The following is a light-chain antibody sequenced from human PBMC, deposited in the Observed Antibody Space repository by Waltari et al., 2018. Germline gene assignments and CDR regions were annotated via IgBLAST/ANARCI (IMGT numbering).Light chain of an antibody. V-gene: IGKV3-11*01. CDR3: QQRRA. Sequence: VLTQSPATLSLSPGETVTLSCRASQNVGRYLAWYQQKAGRAPRLLIYDASSRATGIPVRFSGSGSGTYFTLTITTLESEDFAVYYCQQRRAFGQGTKLEI. J-gene: IGKJ2*01. CDR2: DAS. CDR1: QNVGRY.